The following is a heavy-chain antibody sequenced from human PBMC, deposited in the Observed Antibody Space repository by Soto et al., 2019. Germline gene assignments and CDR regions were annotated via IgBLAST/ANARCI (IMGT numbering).Heavy chain of an antibody. CDR3: ARATRGYIDY. J-gene: IGHJ4*02. CDR2: IYYSGST. Sequence: SETLSLTCTVSGGSISSYYWSWIRQPPGKGLEWIGYIYYSGSTNYNPSLKSRVTISVDTSKNQFSLKLSSVTAADTAVYYCARATRGYIDYWGQGTLVTVSS. CDR1: GGSISSYY. V-gene: IGHV4-59*01.